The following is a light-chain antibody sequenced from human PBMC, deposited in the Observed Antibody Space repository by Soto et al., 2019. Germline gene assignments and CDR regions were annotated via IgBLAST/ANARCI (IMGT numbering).Light chain of an antibody. CDR1: QSLLHSNGYNY. CDR2: LGS. V-gene: IGKV2-28*01. J-gene: IGKJ4*01. Sequence: DIVMTQSPLSLPVTPGEPASISCRSSQSLLHSNGYNYLDWYLQKPGQSPQLLIYLGSNRASGGHDRFSGSGSGTDFTLKISRVEAEDVGVYYCMQALQTPKLTFGGGTKVEIK. CDR3: MQALQTPKLT.